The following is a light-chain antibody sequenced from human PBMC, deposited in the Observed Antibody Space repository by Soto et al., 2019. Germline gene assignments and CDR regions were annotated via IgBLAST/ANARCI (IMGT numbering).Light chain of an antibody. Sequence: TLYPYSLSASVGDRVTISCQASQNINNYLNWYQQKPGRAPKLLIYDASNLEAGVPSRFRGSGSGTDFTFTISRLQPEDIATYCCLQYENLNTFGQGTRLDI. J-gene: IGKJ5*01. CDR2: DAS. CDR1: QNINNY. CDR3: LQYENLNT. V-gene: IGKV1-33*01.